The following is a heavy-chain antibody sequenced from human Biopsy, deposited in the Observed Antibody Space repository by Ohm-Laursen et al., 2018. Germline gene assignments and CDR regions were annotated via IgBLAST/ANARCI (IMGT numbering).Heavy chain of an antibody. J-gene: IGHJ4*02. D-gene: IGHD7-27*01. CDR3: AKDLRNNNWGVEN. CDR1: GFNFSNYA. V-gene: IGHV3-74*01. Sequence: SLRLSCAASGFNFSNYAMNWVRQGPGKGLVWVSRINIDGSTTRYADSVKGRFTISRDNSKNTLYLQMNNLRAEDTAVFYCAKDLRNNNWGVENWGQGTLVTVSS. CDR2: INIDGSTT.